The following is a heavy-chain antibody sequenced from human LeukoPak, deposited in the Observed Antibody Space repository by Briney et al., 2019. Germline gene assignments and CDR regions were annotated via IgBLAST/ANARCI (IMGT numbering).Heavy chain of an antibody. CDR1: GFMFSSFT. D-gene: IGHD2-15*01. CDR3: ARAGSAAYYGMDV. CDR2: IYTSGST. Sequence: GGSLRLSCAASGFMFSSFTMHWVRQAPGKGLEWVSVIYTSGSTYYVDSVKDRFTISRDDSKNTLYLQMNSLRAEDTAVYYCARAGSAAYYGMDVWGQGTTVTVSS. V-gene: IGHV3-53*01. J-gene: IGHJ6*02.